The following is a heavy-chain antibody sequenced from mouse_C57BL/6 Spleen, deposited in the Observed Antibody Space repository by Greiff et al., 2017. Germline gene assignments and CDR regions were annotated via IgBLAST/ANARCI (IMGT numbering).Heavy chain of an antibody. D-gene: IGHD2-4*01. CDR2: INPNNGGT. J-gene: IGHJ2*01. Sequence: EVQLQQSGPELVKPGASVKISCKASGYTFTDYYMNWVKQSPGKSLEWIGDINPNNGGTSYNQKFKGKATLTVDKSSSTAYMELRSLTSEDSAVYYCARRGDYDELDYWGQGTTLTVSS. V-gene: IGHV1-26*01. CDR3: ARRGDYDELDY. CDR1: GYTFTDYY.